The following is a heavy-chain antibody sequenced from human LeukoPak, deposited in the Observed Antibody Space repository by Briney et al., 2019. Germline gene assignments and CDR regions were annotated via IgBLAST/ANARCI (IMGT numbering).Heavy chain of an antibody. CDR3: ARFPNTAMVMGLEYYYYGMDV. J-gene: IGHJ6*02. D-gene: IGHD5-18*01. CDR2: INPSGGST. CDR1: GYTFTSYY. Sequence: ASVKVSCKASGYTFTSYYMHWVRQAPGQGLEWMGIINPSGGSTSYAQKFQGRVTMTRDTSTSTAYMELSSLRSEDTAVYYCARFPNTAMVMGLEYYYYGMDVWGQGTTVTVSS. V-gene: IGHV1-46*01.